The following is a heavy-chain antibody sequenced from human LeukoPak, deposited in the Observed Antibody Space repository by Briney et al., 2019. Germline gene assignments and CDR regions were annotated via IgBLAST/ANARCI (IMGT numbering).Heavy chain of an antibody. CDR3: AAGLLTGAARAYYYDSSGYPDAFDI. Sequence: GGSLRLSCAASGFAFSTYWMYWVRQVAGKGLVWVSRIKPDGSDTDYADSVKGRFTISRDNAKNTLYLQMNSLRAEDTAVYYCAAGLLTGAARAYYYDSSGYPDAFDIWGQGTMVTVSS. CDR2: IKPDGSDT. D-gene: IGHD3-22*01. J-gene: IGHJ3*02. V-gene: IGHV3-74*01. CDR1: GFAFSTYW.